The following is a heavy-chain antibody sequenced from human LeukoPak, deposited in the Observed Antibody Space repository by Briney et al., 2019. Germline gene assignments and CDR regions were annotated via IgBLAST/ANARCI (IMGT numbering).Heavy chain of an antibody. CDR1: GGSISGYY. CDR2: FYSSWCT. J-gene: IGHJ6*03. CDR3: GREGHYSQNVNSYYMDV. Sequence: SETLSLTYTVSGGSISGYYWSWIRLSPGKGLEWIAYFYSSWCTNYNPSLKSRVAISIDTSKNQFPLQMSSVTAADTAVYYCGREGHYSQNVNSYYMDVWGKGTTVTVSS. D-gene: IGHD4-11*01. V-gene: IGHV4-59*01.